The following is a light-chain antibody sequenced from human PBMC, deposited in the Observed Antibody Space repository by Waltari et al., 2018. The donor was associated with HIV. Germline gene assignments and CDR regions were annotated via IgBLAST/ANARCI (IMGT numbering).Light chain of an antibody. V-gene: IGLV2-11*01. J-gene: IGLJ3*02. Sequence: QSALTQPRSVSGSPGQSVTISCTETRSDAGGYNYVSWYQQHTGKAPKVMIYDVSKRPSGVPDRFSGSKSGNTASLTISGLQAEDEADYYCCSYAGSYIWVFGGGTKLTVL. CDR1: RSDAGGYNY. CDR2: DVS. CDR3: CSYAGSYIWV.